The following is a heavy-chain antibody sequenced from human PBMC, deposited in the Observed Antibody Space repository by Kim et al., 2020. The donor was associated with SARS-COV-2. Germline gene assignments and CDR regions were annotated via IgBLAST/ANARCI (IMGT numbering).Heavy chain of an antibody. J-gene: IGHJ6*02. CDR2: IIPIFGTA. D-gene: IGHD6-6*01. V-gene: IGHV1-69*13. Sequence: SVKVSCKASGGTFSSYAISWVRQAPGQGLEWMGGIIPIFGTANYAQKFQGRVTITADESTSTAYMELSSLRSEDTAVYYCARDRSVKALLVAARDYYYYGMDVWGQGTTVTVSS. CDR1: GGTFSSYA. CDR3: ARDRSVKALLVAARDYYYYGMDV.